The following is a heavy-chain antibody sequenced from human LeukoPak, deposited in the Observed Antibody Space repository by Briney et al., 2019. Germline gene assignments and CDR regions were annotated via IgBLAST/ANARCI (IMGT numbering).Heavy chain of an antibody. CDR2: ISSSGSTI. D-gene: IGHD3-22*01. V-gene: IGHV3-11*01. CDR1: GFTFSDYY. J-gene: IGHJ4*02. CDR3: ARDDSSGYYPH. Sequence: GGSLRLSCAASGFTFSDYYMSWIRQAPGKGLEWVSYISSSGSTIYYADSVKGRFTISRDNAKNSLYLRMNSLRAEDTAVYYCARDDSSGYYPHWGQGTLVTVSS.